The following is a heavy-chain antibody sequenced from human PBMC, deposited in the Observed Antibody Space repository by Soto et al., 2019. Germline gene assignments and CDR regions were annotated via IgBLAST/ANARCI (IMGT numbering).Heavy chain of an antibody. CDR1: GGSISTYY. Sequence: SETLSLTCTVSGGSISTYYWSWIRQPPGKGLEWIGYIYYSGSTNYNPSLKSRVTISVDTSKNQFSLKLSSVTAADTAVYYCARGRRRQLAYWGQGTLVTVSS. CDR3: ARGRRRQLAY. D-gene: IGHD1-1*01. CDR2: IYYSGST. J-gene: IGHJ4*02. V-gene: IGHV4-59*08.